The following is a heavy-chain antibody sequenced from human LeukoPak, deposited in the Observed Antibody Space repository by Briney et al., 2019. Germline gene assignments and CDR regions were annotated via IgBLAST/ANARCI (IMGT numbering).Heavy chain of an antibody. D-gene: IGHD2/OR15-2a*01. J-gene: IGHJ3*02. Sequence: PGGSLRLSCAASGFTFSSYSMNWVRQAPGKGLEWVSSISSSSSYIYYADSVKGRFTISRDNAKNSLYLQMNSLRAEDTAVYYCATFQWRENAFDIWGQGTMVTVSS. CDR1: GFTFSSYS. CDR3: ATFQWRENAFDI. V-gene: IGHV3-21*04. CDR2: ISSSSSYI.